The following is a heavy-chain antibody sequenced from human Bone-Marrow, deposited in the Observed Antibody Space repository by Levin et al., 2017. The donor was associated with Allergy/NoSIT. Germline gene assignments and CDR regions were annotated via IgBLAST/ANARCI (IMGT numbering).Heavy chain of an antibody. J-gene: IGHJ4*02. D-gene: IGHD6-13*01. CDR2: IYSGGST. CDR3: ARGSQSSTSWYRFDY. V-gene: IGHV3-66*02. CDR1: GFTVSSNY. Sequence: QPGGSLRLFCAASGFTVSSNYMSWVRQAPGKGLEWVSVIYSGGSTYYADSVKGRFTISRDISKNALYLQMNSLRAEDTAVYYCARGSQSSTSWYRFDYWGQGTLVTVSS.